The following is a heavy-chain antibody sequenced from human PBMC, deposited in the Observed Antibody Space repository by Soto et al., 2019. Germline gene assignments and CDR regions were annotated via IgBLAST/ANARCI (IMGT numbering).Heavy chain of an antibody. V-gene: IGHV4-34*01. CDR2: INHSGST. D-gene: IGHD2-2*02. Sequence: SETLSLTCAVYGGSFSGYYWSWIRQPPGKGLEWIGEINHSGSTNYNPSLKSRVTISVDTSKNQFSLKLSSVTAADTAVYYCARDRDCSSTSCYTRNWPFDIWGQGTMVTV. J-gene: IGHJ3*02. CDR3: ARDRDCSSTSCYTRNWPFDI. CDR1: GGSFSGYY.